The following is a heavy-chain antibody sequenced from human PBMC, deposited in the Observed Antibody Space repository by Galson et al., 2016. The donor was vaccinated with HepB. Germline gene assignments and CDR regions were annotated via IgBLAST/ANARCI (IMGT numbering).Heavy chain of an antibody. CDR3: VRHFSGSY. J-gene: IGHJ4*02. V-gene: IGHV3-48*03. Sequence: SLRLSCAASGFIFSTYEMNWVRQAPGKGLEWDSYISNSGDSIYYADSVKGRFTISRDNSKSALHLQMNSLRAEDTAMYFCVRHFSGSYLGQGTLVTVAS. CDR1: GFIFSTYE. CDR2: ISNSGDSI. D-gene: IGHD3-22*01.